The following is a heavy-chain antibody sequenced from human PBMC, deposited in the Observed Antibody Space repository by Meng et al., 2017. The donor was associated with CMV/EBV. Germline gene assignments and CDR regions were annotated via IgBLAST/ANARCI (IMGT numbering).Heavy chain of an antibody. CDR3: ARGDYYDSSGYYGYYYGMDV. CDR2: ISSSSSTI. J-gene: IGHJ6*02. CDR1: GFTFSSYS. D-gene: IGHD3-22*01. V-gene: IGHV3-48*04. Sequence: GESLKISCAASGFTFSSYSMNWVRQAPGKGLEWVSYISSSSSTIYYADSVKGRFTISRDNAKNSLYLQMNSLRAEDTAVYYCARGDYYDSSGYYGYYYGMDVWGQGTTVTVSS.